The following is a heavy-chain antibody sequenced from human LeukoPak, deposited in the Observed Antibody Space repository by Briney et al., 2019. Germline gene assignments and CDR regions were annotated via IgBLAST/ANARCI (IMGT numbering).Heavy chain of an antibody. J-gene: IGHJ4*02. V-gene: IGHV1-69*05. CDR1: GGTFSSYA. CDR2: IIPIFGTA. Sequence: SVKVSCKASGGTFSSYAISWVRRAPGQGREWMGRIIPIFGTANYAQKFQGRVTITTDESTSTAYMELSSLRSEDTAVYYCARSWMTGYYVGYFDYWGQGTLVTVSS. CDR3: ARSWMTGYYVGYFDY. D-gene: IGHD3-9*01.